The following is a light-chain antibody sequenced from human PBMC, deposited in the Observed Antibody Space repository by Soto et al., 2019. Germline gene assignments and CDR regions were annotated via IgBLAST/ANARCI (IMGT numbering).Light chain of an antibody. J-gene: IGKJ5*01. CDR3: QQYNNWPPIT. V-gene: IGKV3-15*01. CDR1: QSVRSN. Sequence: EVVMTQSPATLSVSPGERVTLSCRASQSVRSNLAWYQQKPGQSPRLLLYGASTRATGIPARFGGSGSGTEFTLTISGLQSEDFAVYYCQQYNNWPPITVGQGTRLEIK. CDR2: GAS.